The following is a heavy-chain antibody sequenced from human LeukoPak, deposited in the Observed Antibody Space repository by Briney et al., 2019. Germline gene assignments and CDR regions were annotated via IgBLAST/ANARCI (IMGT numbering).Heavy chain of an antibody. CDR3: AGNSGYYYYYYGMDV. J-gene: IGHJ6*02. D-gene: IGHD3-22*01. CDR1: GGSISSSSYY. V-gene: IGHV4-39*01. Sequence: PSETLSLTCTVSGGSISSSSYYWGWIRQPPGKGLEWIGSIYYSGSTYYNPSLKSRVTISVDTSKNQFSLKLSSVTAADTAVYYCAGNSGYYYYYYGMDVWGQGNTVTVSS. CDR2: IYYSGST.